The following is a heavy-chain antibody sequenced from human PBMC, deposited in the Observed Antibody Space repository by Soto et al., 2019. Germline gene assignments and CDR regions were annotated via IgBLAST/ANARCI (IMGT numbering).Heavy chain of an antibody. D-gene: IGHD6-19*01. CDR2: IYYSGRT. CDR1: GGSISSYY. V-gene: IGHV4-59*08. CDR3: ARHDVPYGSGLYGVDY. Sequence: SETLSLTCTVSGGSISSYYWSWLRQPPGKGLEWIGYIYYSGRTNYNPSLKSRVPISVDTSKNQFSLRLGSVTAADSAVYYCARHDVPYGSGLYGVDYWGQGTLVTVSS. J-gene: IGHJ4*02.